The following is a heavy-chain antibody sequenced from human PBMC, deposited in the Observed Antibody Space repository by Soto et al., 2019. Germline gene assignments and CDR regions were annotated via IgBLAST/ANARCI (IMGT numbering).Heavy chain of an antibody. CDR3: ARDESPGGYYYGMDV. V-gene: IGHV1-2*04. D-gene: IGHD3-16*01. CDR2: INPNSGGT. J-gene: IGHJ6*02. CDR1: GYTFTGYY. Sequence: QVQLVQSGAEVKKPGASVKVSCKASGYTFTGYYMHWVRQAPGQGLEWMGWINPNSGGTNYAQKLQGWVTMTRDTSISTAYMELSRLRSDDTAVYYCARDESPGGYYYGMDVWGQGTTVTVSS.